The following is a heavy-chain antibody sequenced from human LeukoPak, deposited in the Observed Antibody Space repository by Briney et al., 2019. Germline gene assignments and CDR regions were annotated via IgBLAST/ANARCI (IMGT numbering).Heavy chain of an antibody. CDR2: IIPIFGTA. V-gene: IGHV1-69*01. Sequence: GSSVKVSCKASGGTFSSYAISWVRQAPGQGLEWMGGIIPIFGTANYAPKFQGRVTITADESTSTAYMELSSLRSEDTAVYYCARGTGHYDILTGPSYYYYGMDVWGQGTTVTVSS. CDR1: GGTFSSYA. D-gene: IGHD3-9*01. J-gene: IGHJ6*02. CDR3: ARGTGHYDILTGPSYYYYGMDV.